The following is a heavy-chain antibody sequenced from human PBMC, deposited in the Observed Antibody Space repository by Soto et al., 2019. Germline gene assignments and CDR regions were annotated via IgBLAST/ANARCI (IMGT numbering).Heavy chain of an antibody. Sequence: GGSLRLSCAASGFTFSGSAMHWVRQASGKGLEWVGRIRSKANSYATAYAASVKGRFTISRDDSKNTAYLQMNSLKTEDTAVYYCTRPLDYNWFDPWGQGTLVTVSS. CDR3: TRPLDYNWFDP. J-gene: IGHJ5*02. CDR2: IRSKANSYAT. V-gene: IGHV3-73*01. CDR1: GFTFSGSA.